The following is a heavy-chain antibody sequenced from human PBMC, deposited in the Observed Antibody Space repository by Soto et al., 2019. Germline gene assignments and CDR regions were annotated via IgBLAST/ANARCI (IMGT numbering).Heavy chain of an antibody. CDR1: GGSISSSSYY. J-gene: IGHJ4*02. D-gene: IGHD6-19*01. CDR3: ARLGGWYYFDY. CDR2: IYYSGST. V-gene: IGHV4-39*01. Sequence: QLQLQESGPGLVKPSETLSLTCTVSGGSISSSSYYWGWIRQPPEKGLEWIGSIYYSGSTYYNPSLKSRVTISVDTSKNQFSLKLSSVTAADTAVYYCARLGGWYYFDYWGQGTLVTVSS.